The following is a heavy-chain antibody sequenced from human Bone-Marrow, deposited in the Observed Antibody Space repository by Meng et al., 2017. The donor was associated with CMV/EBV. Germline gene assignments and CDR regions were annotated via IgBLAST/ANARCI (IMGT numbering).Heavy chain of an antibody. V-gene: IGHV1-18*01. J-gene: IGHJ5*02. CDR2: ISAYNGNT. Sequence: SGYTFTTYGISWVRQDPGQGLEWMGWISAYNGNTNYAQKLQGRVTMTTETATSTAYMELRSLRSDDTAVYYCARDASGWYGGYWFDPWGQGTLVTVSS. CDR3: ARDASGWYGGYWFDP. D-gene: IGHD6-19*01. CDR1: GYTFTTYG.